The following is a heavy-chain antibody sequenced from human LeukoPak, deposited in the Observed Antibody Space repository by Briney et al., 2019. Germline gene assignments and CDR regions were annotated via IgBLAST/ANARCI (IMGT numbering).Heavy chain of an antibody. CDR2: ISAYNGNT. CDR3: ARGRLYSSGWYYFDY. D-gene: IGHD6-19*01. J-gene: IGHJ4*02. Sequence: ASVKVSCKASGYTFTGYYMHWVRQAPGQGLEWMGWISAYNGNTNYAQKLQGRVTMTTDTSTSTAYMELRSLRSDDTAVYYCARGRLYSSGWYYFDYWGQGTLVTVSS. CDR1: GYTFTGYY. V-gene: IGHV1-18*04.